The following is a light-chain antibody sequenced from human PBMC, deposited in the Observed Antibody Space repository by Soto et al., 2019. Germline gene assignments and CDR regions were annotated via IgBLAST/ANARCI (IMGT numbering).Light chain of an antibody. Sequence: QSVLTQPASVSGSPGQLITISCTGTSSDIGTYHYVSWYQQYPGKAPKLIIFDVNSRPSGVSERFLGSKSGNMASLAVSGLQAEDEADYYCSSYTDSSTVIFGGGTKLTVL. V-gene: IGLV2-14*03. J-gene: IGLJ2*01. CDR1: SSDIGTYHY. CDR3: SSYTDSSTVI. CDR2: DVN.